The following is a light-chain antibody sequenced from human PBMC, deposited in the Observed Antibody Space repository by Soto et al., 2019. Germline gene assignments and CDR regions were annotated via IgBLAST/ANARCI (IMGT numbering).Light chain of an antibody. CDR1: QSVSSSY. J-gene: IGKJ1*01. CDR3: QQYRSSPLT. Sequence: EIVLTQSPGTLSLSPGERATLSCRASQSVSSSYLAWYQQKPGQAPRLLIYGASNRAAGIPDRFSGSGSGTDFTLTISRLEPEDFAGYYCQQYRSSPLTFGQGTKMEIK. V-gene: IGKV3-20*01. CDR2: GAS.